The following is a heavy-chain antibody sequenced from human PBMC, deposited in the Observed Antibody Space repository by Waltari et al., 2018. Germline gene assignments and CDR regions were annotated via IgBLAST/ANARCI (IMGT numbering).Heavy chain of an antibody. CDR3: VRQLTTANPWYTDS. J-gene: IGHJ4*02. CDR2: VFYNGRT. Sequence: QVQMQESGPGLVKPSETLSLTCSVSGGSVSSSRYYWGWIRQTPGKGLDWLGSVFYNGRTYYNPSLQSRVTISVDTSKNQFSLSLKSLTAADTAVFYCVRQLTTANPWYTDSWGQGTQVTVSS. V-gene: IGHV4-39*01. CDR1: GGSVSSSRYY. D-gene: IGHD1-1*01.